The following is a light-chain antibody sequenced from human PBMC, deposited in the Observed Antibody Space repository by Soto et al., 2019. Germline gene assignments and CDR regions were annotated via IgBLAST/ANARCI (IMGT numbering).Light chain of an antibody. J-gene: IGKJ1*01. Sequence: EIVLTQSPATLSSFPGDRVTLSCRASQSVNTKLAWYQHKAGQAPRLLIYDASTRATGIPDRFSGSGSGTEFTLTISSLPPDDFATYYCQQYSTYSTFGQGTKV. CDR2: DAS. CDR3: QQYSTYST. CDR1: QSVNTK. V-gene: IGKV3-15*01.